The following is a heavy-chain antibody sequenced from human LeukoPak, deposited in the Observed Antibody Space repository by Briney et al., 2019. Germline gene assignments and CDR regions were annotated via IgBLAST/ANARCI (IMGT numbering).Heavy chain of an antibody. CDR3: ARGPPHIAAAAYYFDY. D-gene: IGHD6-13*01. V-gene: IGHV4-34*01. CDR2: INHSGST. Sequence: SETLSLTCAVYGGSFSGYYWSWIRQPPGKGLEWIGEINHSGSTNYKPSLKSRVTISVDTSKNQFSLKLSSVTAADTAVYYCARGPPHIAAAAYYFDYWGQGTPVTVSS. J-gene: IGHJ4*02. CDR1: GGSFSGYY.